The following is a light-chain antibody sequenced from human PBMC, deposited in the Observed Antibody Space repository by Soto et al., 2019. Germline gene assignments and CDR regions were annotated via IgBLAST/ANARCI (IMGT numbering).Light chain of an antibody. CDR1: QSVSSY. CDR2: DAS. J-gene: IGKJ5*01. V-gene: IGKV3-11*01. Sequence: EVVLTQSPATLSLSPGERATLSCRASQSVSSYLAWYQQKPGQAPRLLIYDASNRATGIPARFSGSGSGTDFTLTISSLEPEDFAVYYCQQRSNWPITFGQGTDWRLN. CDR3: QQRSNWPIT.